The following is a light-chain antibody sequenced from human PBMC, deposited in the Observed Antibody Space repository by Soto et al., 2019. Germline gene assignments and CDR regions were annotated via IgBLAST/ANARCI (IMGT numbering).Light chain of an antibody. CDR2: DAS. CDR3: QQRSNWPPIT. CDR1: QSVSSY. J-gene: IGKJ5*01. Sequence: EIVLTQSPATLSLSPGDRATLSCRASQSVSSYLAWYQQKPGQAPRLLIYDASNRATGIPARFSGSGSGTDFTLTISSLEPEDFAAYYCQQRSNWPPITFGQGTRLEIK. V-gene: IGKV3-11*01.